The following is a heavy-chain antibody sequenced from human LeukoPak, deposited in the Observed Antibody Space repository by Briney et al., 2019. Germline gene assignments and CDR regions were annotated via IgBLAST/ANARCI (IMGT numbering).Heavy chain of an antibody. CDR2: INHSGST. CDR3: AGDCSSTSRPDV. D-gene: IGHD2-2*01. CDR1: GGSFSGYY. Sequence: SETLSLTCAVYGGSFSGYYWSWIRQPPGKGLEWIGEINHSGSTNYNPSLKSRVTISVDTSKNQFPLKLSSVTAADTAVYYCAGDCSSTSRPDVWGQGTTVTVSS. J-gene: IGHJ6*02. V-gene: IGHV4-34*01.